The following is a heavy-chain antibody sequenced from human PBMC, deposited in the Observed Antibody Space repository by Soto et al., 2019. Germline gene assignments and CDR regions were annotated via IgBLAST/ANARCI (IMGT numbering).Heavy chain of an antibody. J-gene: IGHJ5*02. CDR1: GGSISSGDYY. Sequence: QVQLQESGPGLVKPSQTLSLTCTVSGGSISSGDYYCSWIRQPPGKGLEWIGYIYYTGSTYYSTSLRSRVSISIDPSKTQFSLKLSSVTAADTAVYYCAREESGWFDPWGQGILVTVSS. CDR2: IYYTGST. CDR3: AREESGWFDP. V-gene: IGHV4-30-4*01. D-gene: IGHD3-10*01.